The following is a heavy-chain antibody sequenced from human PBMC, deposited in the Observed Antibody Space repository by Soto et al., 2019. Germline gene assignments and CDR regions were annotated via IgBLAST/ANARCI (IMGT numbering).Heavy chain of an antibody. J-gene: IGHJ5*02. V-gene: IGHV1-69*01. D-gene: IGHD4-17*01. Sequence: QVQLVQSGAEVKKPGSSVKVSCKASADTFNSYSLSWLRQAPGQRLEWMGGITPVFGTADYAQSFEDRLMITADDSTSTVYMELSSLRSDDTAVYYCARSLEGTTVTTWFDPWGQGALVTVSS. CDR2: ITPVFGTA. CDR3: ARSLEGTTVTTWFDP. CDR1: ADTFNSYS.